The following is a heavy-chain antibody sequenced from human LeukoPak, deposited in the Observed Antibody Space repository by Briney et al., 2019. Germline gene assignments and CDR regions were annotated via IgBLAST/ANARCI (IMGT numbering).Heavy chain of an antibody. CDR1: GFTFSSYV. Sequence: PGGSLRLSCAASGFTFSSYVMSWVRQAPGEGLEWVSTISGSGGSTYYADSVKGRFTISRDNSKNTLYLQMNSLRAEDTAVYYCANTLYCSGGSCPPDYWGQGTLVTVSS. D-gene: IGHD2-15*01. J-gene: IGHJ4*02. CDR2: ISGSGGST. V-gene: IGHV3-23*01. CDR3: ANTLYCSGGSCPPDY.